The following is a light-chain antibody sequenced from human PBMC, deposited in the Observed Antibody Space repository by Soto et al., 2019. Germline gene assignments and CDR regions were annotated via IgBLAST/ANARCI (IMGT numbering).Light chain of an antibody. Sequence: EIVMTQSPATLSVSPGDRATLSCRASQSVSSNLAWYQQKPGQTPRLLIYGASSRATGIPDRFSGSGSGTDFSLTIRRLEPDDFAVYYCQKYGNFWTFGQGTKVDI. V-gene: IGKV3-20*01. CDR2: GAS. J-gene: IGKJ1*01. CDR1: QSVSSN. CDR3: QKYGNFWT.